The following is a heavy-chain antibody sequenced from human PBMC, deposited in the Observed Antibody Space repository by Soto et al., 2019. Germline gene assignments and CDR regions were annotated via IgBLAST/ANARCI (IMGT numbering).Heavy chain of an antibody. CDR1: GYTLTELS. CDR2: FDPEDGET. D-gene: IGHD2-2*01. V-gene: IGHV1-24*01. CDR3: ATMRIVVVPAASGNWFDP. J-gene: IGHJ5*02. Sequence: ASVKVSCKVSGYTLTELSMHWVRQAPGKGLEWMGGFDPEDGETIYAQKFQGRVTMTEDTSTDTAYMELSSLRSEDTAVYYCATMRIVVVPAASGNWFDPWGQGTLVTVSS.